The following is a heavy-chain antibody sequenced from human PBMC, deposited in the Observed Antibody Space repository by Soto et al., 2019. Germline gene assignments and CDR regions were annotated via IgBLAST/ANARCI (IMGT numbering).Heavy chain of an antibody. CDR1: GYSFATYW. J-gene: IGHJ4*02. D-gene: IGHD6-19*01. V-gene: IGHV5-51*01. Sequence: ESLKISCKGSGYSFATYWIGWVRQMPGKGLEWMGIIYPGDSDTRYSPSFQGRVTISADKSISTAHLQWSSLKASDTAMYYCYLAVAAHPGDYWGQGTLVTVSS. CDR2: IYPGDSDT. CDR3: YLAVAAHPGDY.